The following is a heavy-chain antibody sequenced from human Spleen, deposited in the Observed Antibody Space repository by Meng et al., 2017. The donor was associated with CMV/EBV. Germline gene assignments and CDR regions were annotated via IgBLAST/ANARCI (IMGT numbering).Heavy chain of an antibody. J-gene: IGHJ4*02. CDR1: FTFSTYA. CDR2: ISGSGGST. D-gene: IGHD2-2*01. Sequence: FTFSTYAMSWVRQAPGKGLGWVSAISGSGGSTYYVDSVKGRFTISRDNSKNTLYLQMNSLRAEDTAVYYCAKNPGGYCSTTTCYLDYWGQGTLVTVSS. V-gene: IGHV3-23*01. CDR3: AKNPGGYCSTTTCYLDY.